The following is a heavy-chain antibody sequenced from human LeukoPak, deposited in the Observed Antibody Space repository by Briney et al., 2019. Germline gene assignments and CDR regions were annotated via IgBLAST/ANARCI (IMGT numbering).Heavy chain of an antibody. Sequence: SEILSLTCTVSGGSINNYYWSWIRQPPGKGLELIGYIYYSGSTNYNPSLKSRVTMSVDTSKNQFSLKVNSVTAADTAVYYCARRTGYYDGFDYWGQGTPVTVSS. CDR3: ARRTGYYDGFDY. CDR1: GGSINNYY. J-gene: IGHJ4*02. CDR2: IYYSGST. V-gene: IGHV4-59*01. D-gene: IGHD3/OR15-3a*01.